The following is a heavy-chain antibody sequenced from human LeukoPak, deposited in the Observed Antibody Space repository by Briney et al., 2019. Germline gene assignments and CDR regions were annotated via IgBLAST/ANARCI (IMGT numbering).Heavy chain of an antibody. Sequence: GGSLRLSCAASGFTFSSYSMNWVRQAPGKGLELVSSISSSSSYTYYADSVKGRFTISRDSAKNSLNLQMNSLRVEDTAVYYCARAPSIAAPGSQWYFDLWGRGTLVSVSS. CDR1: GFTFSSYS. CDR2: ISSSSSYT. CDR3: ARAPSIAAPGSQWYFDL. J-gene: IGHJ2*01. D-gene: IGHD6-13*01. V-gene: IGHV3-21*01.